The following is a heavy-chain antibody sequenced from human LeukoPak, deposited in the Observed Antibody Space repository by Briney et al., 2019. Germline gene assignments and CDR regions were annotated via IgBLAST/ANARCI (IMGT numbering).Heavy chain of an antibody. J-gene: IGHJ4*02. CDR2: IYYSGSR. D-gene: IGHD3-22*01. CDR1: GGSISSHY. CDR3: ARRRRYYEI. Sequence: SETLSLTCTVSGGSISSHYWSWIRQPPGKGLEWIGYIYYSGSRNYNPSLKSRVTISVDTSKNQFSLKLSSVTAADTAVYYCARRRRYYEIWGQGTLDTVSS. V-gene: IGHV4-59*11.